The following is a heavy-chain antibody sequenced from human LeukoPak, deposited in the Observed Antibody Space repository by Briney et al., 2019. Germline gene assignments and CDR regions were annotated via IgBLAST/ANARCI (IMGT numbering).Heavy chain of an antibody. D-gene: IGHD5-18*01. CDR3: AMNTAMVAHYYYYYGMDV. CDR1: GFTFSDYY. V-gene: IGHV3-11*01. Sequence: EGSLRLSCAASGFTFSDYYMSWIRQAPGKGLEWVSYISSSGSTIYYADSVKGRFTISRDNAKNSLYLQMSSLRAEDTAVYYCAMNTAMVAHYYYYYGMDVWGQGTTVTVSS. CDR2: ISSSGSTI. J-gene: IGHJ6*02.